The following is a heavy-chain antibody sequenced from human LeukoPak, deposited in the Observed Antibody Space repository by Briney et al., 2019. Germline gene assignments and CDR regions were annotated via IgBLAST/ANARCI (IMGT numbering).Heavy chain of an antibody. Sequence: AYMQISSTGSGSSFTTYWNGWVRQLPGKGLEWMGIIYPGDSDTRYSPSFQGQVTISADKSISTAYLQWSSLKASDTAMYYCARPGSGSYVDYWGQGTLVTVSS. CDR3: ARPGSGSYVDY. J-gene: IGHJ4*02. CDR1: GSSFTTYW. D-gene: IGHD1-26*01. V-gene: IGHV5-51*01. CDR2: IYPGDSDT.